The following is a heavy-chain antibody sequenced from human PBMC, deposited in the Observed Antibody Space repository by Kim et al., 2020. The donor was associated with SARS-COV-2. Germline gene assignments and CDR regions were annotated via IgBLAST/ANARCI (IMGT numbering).Heavy chain of an antibody. Sequence: VDSVKGRFTISRDNAKNSVYLQMNSLTAEDTAIYHCARIEYGNSRRDFQHWGQGTLVTVSS. D-gene: IGHD1-1*01. J-gene: IGHJ1*01. CDR3: ARIEYGNSRRDFQH. V-gene: IGHV3-7*03.